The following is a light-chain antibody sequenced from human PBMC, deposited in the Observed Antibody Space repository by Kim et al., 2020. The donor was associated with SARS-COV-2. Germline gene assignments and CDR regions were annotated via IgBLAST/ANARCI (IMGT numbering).Light chain of an antibody. J-gene: IGLJ3*02. CDR2: KDS. CDR1: ALPKQY. CDR3: QSADSSGTWV. Sequence: SYELTQPPSVSVSPGQTARITCSGDALPKQYAYWYQQKPGRAPVLVIYKDSERPSGIPERFSGSSSGTTVTLTISGVQAEDEADYYCQSADSSGTWVFG. V-gene: IGLV3-25*03.